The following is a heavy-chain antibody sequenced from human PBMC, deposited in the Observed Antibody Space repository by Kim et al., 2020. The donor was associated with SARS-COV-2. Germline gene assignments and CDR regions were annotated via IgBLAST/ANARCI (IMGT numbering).Heavy chain of an antibody. Sequence: SETLSLTCAVSGGSISSSNWWSWVRQPPGKGLEWIGEIYHSGTTNYNPSLKSRVTISVDKSKSQFSLKLTSVTAADTAVYYCARVPLGYSNSAQVYFDYWGQGTLVTVSS. CDR2: IYHSGTT. CDR3: ARVPLGYSNSAQVYFDY. CDR1: GGSISSSNW. D-gene: IGHD6-6*01. J-gene: IGHJ4*02. V-gene: IGHV4-4*02.